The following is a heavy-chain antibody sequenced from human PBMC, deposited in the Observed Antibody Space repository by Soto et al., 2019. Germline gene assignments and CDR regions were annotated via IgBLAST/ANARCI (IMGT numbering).Heavy chain of an antibody. CDR3: ARDRGSYALDY. CDR2: IIANNGTT. J-gene: IGHJ4*02. V-gene: IGHV1-18*01. D-gene: IGHD1-26*01. CDR1: GGTFSSYA. Sequence: ASVKVSCKASGGTFSSYAISWVRQAPGQGLEWMGWIIANNGTTNYAQKLQGRVTMTTDTSTSTAYMELRSLRSDDTAVYYCARDRGSYALDYWGQGTLVTVSS.